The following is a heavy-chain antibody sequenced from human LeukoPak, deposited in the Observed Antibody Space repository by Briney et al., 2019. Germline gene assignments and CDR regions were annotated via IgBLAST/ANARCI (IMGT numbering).Heavy chain of an antibody. CDR3: AKADTIFGVVTPFDY. Sequence: GGSLRLSCAASGFTFSSYVMSWVRQAPGKGLEWVSAISGSGGSTYYADSVKGRFTISRDNSKNTLYLQMNSLRAEDTAVYYCAKADTIFGVVTPFDYWGQGTLVTVSS. CDR2: ISGSGGST. CDR1: GFTFSSYV. D-gene: IGHD3-3*01. J-gene: IGHJ4*02. V-gene: IGHV3-23*01.